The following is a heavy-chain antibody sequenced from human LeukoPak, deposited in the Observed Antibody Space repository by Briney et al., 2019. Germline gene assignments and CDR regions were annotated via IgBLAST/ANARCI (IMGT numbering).Heavy chain of an antibody. V-gene: IGHV4-39*07. CDR3: ARAVEDFYDSSGTDAFDI. D-gene: IGHD3-22*01. Sequence: SETLSLICTVSGGSISRNTYYWGWIRQPPGKGLEWIGSVYYSGSTYDNPSLKSRVTISVDTSKNQFSLKLSSVTAADTAVYYCARAVEDFYDSSGTDAFDIWGQGTMVTVSS. J-gene: IGHJ3*02. CDR2: VYYSGST. CDR1: GGSISRNTYY.